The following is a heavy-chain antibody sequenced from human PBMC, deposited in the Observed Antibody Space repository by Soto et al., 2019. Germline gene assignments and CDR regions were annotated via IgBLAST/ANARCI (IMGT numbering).Heavy chain of an antibody. J-gene: IGHJ5*02. CDR3: ARDVRYDSRDNWFDP. CDR2: ITPILGIA. CDR1: GGTFSSYT. V-gene: IGHV1-69*04. D-gene: IGHD3-3*01. Sequence: GASVKVSCKASGGTFSSYTISWVRQAPGQGLEWMGRITPILGIANYAQKFQGRVTITADKSTSTAYMELSSLRSEDTAVYYCARDVRYDSRDNWFDPWGQGTLVTVSS.